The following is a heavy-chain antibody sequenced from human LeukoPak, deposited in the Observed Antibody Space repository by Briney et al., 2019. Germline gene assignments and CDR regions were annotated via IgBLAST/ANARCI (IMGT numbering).Heavy chain of an antibody. CDR2: MNPNSGNT. D-gene: IGHD1-14*01. CDR1: GYTFTSYD. J-gene: IGHJ5*02. Sequence: GASVKVSCKASGYTFTSYDINWVQQATGQGLEWMGWMNPNSGNTGYAQKFQGRVTITADTSTDTAYMELSSLRSEDTAVYYCARWETGSWFDPWGQGTLVTISS. CDR3: ARWETGSWFDP. V-gene: IGHV1-8*02.